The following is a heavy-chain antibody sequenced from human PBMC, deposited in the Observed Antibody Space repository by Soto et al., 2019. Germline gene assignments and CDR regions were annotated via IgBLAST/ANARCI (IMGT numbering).Heavy chain of an antibody. CDR2: IIPIFGTA. J-gene: IGHJ4*02. V-gene: IGHV1-69*01. D-gene: IGHD4-4*01. CDR3: ARAGGRTVTTVGGHDY. CDR1: GGTFSSYA. Sequence: QVQLVQSGAEVKKPGSSVKVSCKASGGTFSSYAISWVRQAPGQRLEWMGGIIPIFGTANYAQKFQGRVTITADESTSTAYMELSSLRSEDTAVYYCARAGGRTVTTVGGHDYWGQGTQVTVSS.